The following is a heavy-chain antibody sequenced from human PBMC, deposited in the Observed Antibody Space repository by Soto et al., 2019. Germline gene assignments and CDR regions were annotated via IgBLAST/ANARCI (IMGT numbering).Heavy chain of an antibody. V-gene: IGHV3-9*01. CDR2: ISWNSNRI. CDR1: GFTFGDYA. CDR3: ARDDSSIPGPGGYFDL. D-gene: IGHD6-13*01. Sequence: QLVESGGALVEPGRSLRLSCVASGFTFGDYAMHWVRQAPGKGLEWVSSISWNSNRIGHVDSVRGRFTTSRDNAKNSLYLQMSTLRPEDTAFYYCARDDSSIPGPGGYFDLWGRGSLVTVSS. J-gene: IGHJ2*01.